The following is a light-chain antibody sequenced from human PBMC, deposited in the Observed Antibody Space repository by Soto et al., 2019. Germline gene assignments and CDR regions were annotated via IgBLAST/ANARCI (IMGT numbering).Light chain of an antibody. CDR3: QQYYSPWT. CDR2: WAS. Sequence: DIVMTQSPDSLAVSLGKRATINCKSSQSVLYSSNNKNYLAWYQQKPGQPPKLLIYWASTRESGVPDRFSGSGSGTDFTLTISSLQAEDVAVYYCQQYYSPWTFGQGTKVEIK. J-gene: IGKJ1*01. V-gene: IGKV4-1*01. CDR1: QSVLYSSNNKNY.